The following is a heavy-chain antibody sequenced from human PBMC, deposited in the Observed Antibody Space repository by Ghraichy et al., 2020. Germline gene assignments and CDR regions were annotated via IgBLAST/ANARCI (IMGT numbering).Heavy chain of an antibody. V-gene: IGHV4-59*01. CDR1: GGSISSYY. CDR2: IYYSGST. D-gene: IGHD3-3*01. J-gene: IGHJ3*02. CDR3: ARGGYDFYAFDI. Sequence: ETLSLTCTVSGGSISSYYWSWIRQPPGKGLEWIGYIYYSGSTNYNPSLKSRVTISVDTSKNQFSLKLSSVTAADTAVYYCARGGYDFYAFDIWGQGTMVTVSS.